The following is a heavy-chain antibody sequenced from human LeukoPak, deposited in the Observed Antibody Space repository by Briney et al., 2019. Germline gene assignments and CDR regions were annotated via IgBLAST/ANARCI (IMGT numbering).Heavy chain of an antibody. Sequence: GGSLRLSCAASGFTFSSNDMSWVRQAPGKGLEWVSVIYSGGSTYYADSVKGRFTISRDNSKNTLYLQMNSLRAEDTAVYYCAREPYDYGDYDSVGAFDIWGQGTMVTVSS. CDR3: AREPYDYGDYDSVGAFDI. CDR2: IYSGGST. V-gene: IGHV3-53*01. J-gene: IGHJ3*02. CDR1: GFTFSSND. D-gene: IGHD4-17*01.